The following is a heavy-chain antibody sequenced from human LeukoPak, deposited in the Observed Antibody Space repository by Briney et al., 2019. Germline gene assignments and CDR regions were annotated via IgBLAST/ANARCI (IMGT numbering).Heavy chain of an antibody. CDR2: IIPIFGTA. V-gene: IGHV1-69*06. D-gene: IGHD6-13*01. Sequence: SVKVSCKASGGTFSSYAISWVRQAPGQGLEWMGGIIPIFGTANYAQKFKGRVTITADNSTSTPYMELSRLRSEDTAVYYCARGKAAAGTDYYYYMDVWGKGTTVTVSS. CDR3: ARGKAAAGTDYYYYMDV. J-gene: IGHJ6*03. CDR1: GGTFSSYA.